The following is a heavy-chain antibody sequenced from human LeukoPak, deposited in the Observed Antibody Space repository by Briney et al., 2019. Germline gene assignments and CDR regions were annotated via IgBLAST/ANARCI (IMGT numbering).Heavy chain of an antibody. CDR2: IIPIFGTA. V-gene: IGHV1-69*06. D-gene: IGHD3-9*01. CDR1: GGTFSSYA. J-gene: IGHJ6*03. Sequence: GSSVKVSCKASGGTFSSYAISWVRQAPGQGLEWMGGIIPIFGTANYAQKFQGRVTITADKSTSTAYMELSSLRSEDTAVYYCARATLRYFDWLIGVMDVWGKGTTVTVSS. CDR3: ARATLRYFDWLIGVMDV.